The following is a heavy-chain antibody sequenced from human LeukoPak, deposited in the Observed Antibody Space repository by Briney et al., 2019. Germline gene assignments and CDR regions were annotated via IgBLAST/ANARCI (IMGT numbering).Heavy chain of an antibody. Sequence: GASVKVSCKASGYTFTSYGISWARQAPGQGLEWMGWISAYNGNTNYAQKFQGRVTMTTDTSTSTVYMELRSLRSDDTAVYYCARDGGYSNYGFPDYFDYWGQGTLVTVSS. CDR1: GYTFTSYG. V-gene: IGHV1-18*01. D-gene: IGHD4-11*01. J-gene: IGHJ4*02. CDR3: ARDGGYSNYGFPDYFDY. CDR2: ISAYNGNT.